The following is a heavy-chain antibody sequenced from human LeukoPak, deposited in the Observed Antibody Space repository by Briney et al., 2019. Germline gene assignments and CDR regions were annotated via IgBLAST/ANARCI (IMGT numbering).Heavy chain of an antibody. D-gene: IGHD6-19*01. Sequence: GESLKISCQGSGYNFTTYWIGWVRQIPGKGLEWMGIIYPGDSDTRYSPSFQGQVTISADKSISTAYLQWSSLKASDTAMYYCARRDVAGHGDFDYWGQGTLVTVSS. CDR2: IYPGDSDT. CDR3: ARRDVAGHGDFDY. J-gene: IGHJ4*02. CDR1: GYNFTTYW. V-gene: IGHV5-51*01.